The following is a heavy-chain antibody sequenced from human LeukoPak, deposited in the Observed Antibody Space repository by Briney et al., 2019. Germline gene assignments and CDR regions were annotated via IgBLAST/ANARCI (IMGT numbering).Heavy chain of an antibody. CDR3: ARADSGYDFHY. J-gene: IGHJ4*01. V-gene: IGHV4-38-2*01. CDR2: IYHSGST. CDR1: GYSISSGYY. Sequence: PSETLSLTCAVSGYSISSGYYWGWIRQPPGKGLEWIGSIYHSGSTYYNPSLKSRVTISVDTSKNQFSLKLSSVTAADTAVYYCARADSGYDFHYWGHGTLVTVSS. D-gene: IGHD5-12*01.